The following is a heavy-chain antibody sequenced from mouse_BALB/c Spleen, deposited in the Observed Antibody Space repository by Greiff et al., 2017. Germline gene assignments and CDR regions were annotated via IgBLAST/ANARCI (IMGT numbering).Heavy chain of an antibody. CDR1: GYSFTGYF. V-gene: IGHV1-20*02. CDR2: INPYNGDT. D-gene: IGHD1-1*01. J-gene: IGHJ2*01. CDR3: ARGEFITTVFDY. Sequence: VQLQQSGPELVKPGASVKISCKASGYSFTGYFMNWVMQSHGKSLEWIGRINPYNGDTFYNQKFKGKATLTVDKSSSTAHMELRSLASEDSAVYYCARGEFITTVFDYWGQGTTLTVSS.